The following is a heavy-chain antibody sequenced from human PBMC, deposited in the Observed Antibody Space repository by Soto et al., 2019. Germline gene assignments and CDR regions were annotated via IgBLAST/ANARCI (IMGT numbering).Heavy chain of an antibody. CDR3: TRPGGVATVDY. CDR2: IRSKANSYAT. J-gene: IGHJ4*02. D-gene: IGHD5-12*01. V-gene: IGHV3-73*01. Sequence: EVQLVESGGGLVQPGGSLKLSCAASGFTFSGSAMHWIRQASGKGLEWVGRIRSKANSYATAYAESVKGRFTISRDDSKNTAYLQMNSLKTEDTAVYYCTRPGGVATVDYWGQGTLVTVSS. CDR1: GFTFSGSA.